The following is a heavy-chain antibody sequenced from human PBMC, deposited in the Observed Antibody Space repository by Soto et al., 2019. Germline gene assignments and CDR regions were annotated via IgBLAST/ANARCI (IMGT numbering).Heavy chain of an antibody. V-gene: IGHV3-30*18. Sequence: QAQLVESGGGVVQPGMSLRLSCAASGFTFSGYGMHWLRQAPGKGLEWAAVVSYDGNAKYYADSVEGRFTISRDNSNNTLYLHMNSLRTDDTAVYYCAKEGGWNNWYFNLWGRGTLVTVSS. CDR1: GFTFSGYG. J-gene: IGHJ2*01. D-gene: IGHD6-19*01. CDR3: AKEGGWNNWYFNL. CDR2: VSYDGNAK.